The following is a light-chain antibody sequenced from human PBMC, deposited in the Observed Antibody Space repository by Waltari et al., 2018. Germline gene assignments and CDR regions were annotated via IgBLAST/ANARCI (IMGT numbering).Light chain of an antibody. CDR2: WAS. J-gene: IGKJ1*01. CDR1: QSVLYNSNDKNY. Sequence: DIVMTQSPDSLAVSLGERATINCKSSQSVLYNSNDKNYLAWYQQKPGQPPKLLIYWASTRESGVPDRFRGSGSRTDFTLTISSLQAEDVAVYYCQQYYRSRTFGQGTKVEIK. V-gene: IGKV4-1*01. CDR3: QQYYRSRT.